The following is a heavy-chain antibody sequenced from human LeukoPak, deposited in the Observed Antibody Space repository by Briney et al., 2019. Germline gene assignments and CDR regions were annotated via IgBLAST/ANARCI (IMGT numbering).Heavy chain of an antibody. CDR3: ARGHGGDQGAFDI. CDR1: GGSISSGSYY. V-gene: IGHV4-61*02. J-gene: IGHJ3*02. CDR2: IYTSGST. D-gene: IGHD2-21*02. Sequence: SQTLSLTCTVSGGSISSGSYYWNWIRQPAGKGLEWIGRIYTSGSTNYNPSLKSRVTMSIHTSNNQFSLRLISVTTADTAVYYCARGHGGDQGAFDIWGQGTMVTVSS.